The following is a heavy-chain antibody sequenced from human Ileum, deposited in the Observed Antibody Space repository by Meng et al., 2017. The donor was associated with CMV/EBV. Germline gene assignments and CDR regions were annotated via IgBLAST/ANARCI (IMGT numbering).Heavy chain of an antibody. Sequence: GESLKISCAASGFVFSSHAMHWVRQAPGKGLEWMAVVSYDGTNTYHADSILGRFTVSRDNNRNTVSLQMKRVTSDDTGLYYCVRSPLSVARDFYFDHWGQGAQVTVSS. CDR1: GFVFSSHA. V-gene: IGHV3-30*04. CDR2: VSYDGTNT. J-gene: IGHJ4*02. D-gene: IGHD5/OR15-5a*01. CDR3: VRSPLSVARDFYFDH.